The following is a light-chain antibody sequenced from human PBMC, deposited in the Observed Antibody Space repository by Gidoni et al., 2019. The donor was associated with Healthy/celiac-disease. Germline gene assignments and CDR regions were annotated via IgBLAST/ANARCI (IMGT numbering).Light chain of an antibody. CDR1: QSISSY. Sequence: DIQMTQSPSSLSASVGDRVTITCRASQSISSYLNWYQQKPGKAPKLLIYAASSLQSGVPSRFSGSGSGTDFTLTISSLQPEDFATYYCQQSYSTFPMCSFGQGTKLEIK. CDR3: QQSYSTFPMCS. CDR2: AAS. V-gene: IGKV1-39*01. J-gene: IGKJ2*04.